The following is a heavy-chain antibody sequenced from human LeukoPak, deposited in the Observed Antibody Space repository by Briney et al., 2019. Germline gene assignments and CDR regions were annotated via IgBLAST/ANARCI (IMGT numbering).Heavy chain of an antibody. J-gene: IGHJ5*02. D-gene: IGHD2-15*01. V-gene: IGHV1-69*13. CDR2: IIPIFGTA. CDR1: GGTFSSYA. CDR3: ARYCSGGSCGFDP. Sequence: ASVKVSCKASGGTFSSYAISWVRQAPGQGLEWMGGIIPIFGTANYAQKFQGRVTITADESTSTAYMELSSLRSEDTAVYYCARYCSGGSCGFDPWGQGTLVTVSS.